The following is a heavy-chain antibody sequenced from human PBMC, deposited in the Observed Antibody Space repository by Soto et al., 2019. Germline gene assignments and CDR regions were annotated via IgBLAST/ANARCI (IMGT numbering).Heavy chain of an antibody. V-gene: IGHV3-7*01. D-gene: IGHD6-19*01. CDR3: ARDRSGWYDAFDI. Sequence: GGSLRLSCAASGFTFSSYAMSWVRQAPGKGLEWVADINEDGSRTYYGDSVKGRFTISRDNAKNSLYLQMNSLRAEDTAVYYCARDRSGWYDAFDIWGQGTMVTVSS. J-gene: IGHJ3*02. CDR2: INEDGSRT. CDR1: GFTFSSYA.